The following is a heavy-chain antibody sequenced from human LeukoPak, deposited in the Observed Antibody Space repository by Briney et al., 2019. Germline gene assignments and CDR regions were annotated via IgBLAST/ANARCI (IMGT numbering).Heavy chain of an antibody. CDR1: GYSFSSYW. J-gene: IGHJ5*02. V-gene: IGHV5-51*01. D-gene: IGHD2-2*01. CDR2: IYPGDSDT. Sequence: GESLKISSKCSGYSFSSYWIGWVRQMPGKGLEWMGIIYPGDSDTRYSPSFQGQVTTSADKSVSTAYLQWSSLKASDTDMYYCARQWGDCSSTSCYSASWGQGTLVTVSS. CDR3: ARQWGDCSSTSCYSAS.